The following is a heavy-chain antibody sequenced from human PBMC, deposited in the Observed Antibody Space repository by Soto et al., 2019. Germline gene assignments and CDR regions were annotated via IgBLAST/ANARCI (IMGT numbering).Heavy chain of an antibody. CDR3: AKDNGYSHTRGTDV. CDR2: ISYDGSNK. CDR1: GFTFSSYG. D-gene: IGHD5-18*01. Sequence: QVRLVESGGGVVQPGRSLRLSCAASGFTFSSYGMHWVRQAPGKGLEWVAVISYDGSNKYYADSVKGRFTISRDNSKNTLYLQMTSLRAEDTAVYYCAKDNGYSHTRGTDVWGQGTTVTVSS. J-gene: IGHJ6*02. V-gene: IGHV3-30*18.